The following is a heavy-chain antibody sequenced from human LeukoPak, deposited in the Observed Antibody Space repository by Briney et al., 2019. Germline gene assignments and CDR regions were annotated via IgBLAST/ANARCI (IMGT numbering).Heavy chain of an antibody. D-gene: IGHD2-2*01. CDR1: GYTFTGYY. CDR2: INPNSGGT. CDR3: ARRLIRGYCSSTSCPGAFDI. Sequence: GASVKVSCKASGYTFTGYYMHWVRQAPGQGLEWTGWINPNSGGTNYAQKFQGRVTMTRDTSISTAYMELSRLRSDDTAVYYCARRLIRGYCSSTSCPGAFDIWGQGTMVTVSS. V-gene: IGHV1-2*02. J-gene: IGHJ3*02.